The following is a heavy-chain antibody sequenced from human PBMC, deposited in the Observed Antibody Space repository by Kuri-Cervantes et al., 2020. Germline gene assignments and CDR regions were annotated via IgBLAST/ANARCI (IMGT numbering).Heavy chain of an antibody. CDR3: ARDTVTTYTDYYYYYGMDV. CDR1: GGTFSSYA. D-gene: IGHD4-17*01. J-gene: IGHJ6*02. V-gene: IGHV1-69*05. Sequence: SVKVSCKASGGTFSSYAISWVRQAPGQGLEWMGGIIPIFGTANYAQKFQGRVTMTRDTSTSTVYMELSSLRSEDTAVYYCARDTVTTYTDYYYYYGMDVWGQGTTVTVSS. CDR2: IIPIFGTA.